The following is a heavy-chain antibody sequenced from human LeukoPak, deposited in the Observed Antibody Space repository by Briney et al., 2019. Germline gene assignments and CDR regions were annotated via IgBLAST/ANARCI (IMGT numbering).Heavy chain of an antibody. CDR1: GYTLTELS. J-gene: IGHJ3*02. D-gene: IGHD5-12*01. Sequence: ASVKVSCKVSGYTLTELSMHWVRQAPGKGLEWMGGFDPEDGETIYAQKFQGRVTMTEDTSTDTAYMELSGLRSEDTAVYYCATTLGYSPAGAFDIRGQGTMVTVSS. CDR3: ATTLGYSPAGAFDI. CDR2: FDPEDGET. V-gene: IGHV1-24*01.